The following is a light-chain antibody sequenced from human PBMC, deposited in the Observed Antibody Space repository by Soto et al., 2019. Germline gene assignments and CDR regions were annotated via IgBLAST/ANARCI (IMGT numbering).Light chain of an antibody. V-gene: IGKV1-39*01. CDR2: AAS. Sequence: DLQMTQSPSSLSASLGDRVTIXXRASQSIGKHLNWYQQKPGKAPKFXIYAASNLQSGVPSRFSGSGSGTDFTLTVNSLQPEDFATYYCQQGYTSAITFGQGTRLEIK. J-gene: IGKJ5*01. CDR3: QQGYTSAIT. CDR1: QSIGKH.